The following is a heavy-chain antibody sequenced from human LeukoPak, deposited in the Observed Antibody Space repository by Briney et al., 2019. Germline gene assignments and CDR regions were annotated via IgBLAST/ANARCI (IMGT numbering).Heavy chain of an antibody. Sequence: GASVKVSCKASGFTFTSSAMQWVRQALGQRLEWIGWIVVGSGNTNYAQKFQERVTITRDMSTSTAYMELSSLRSEGTAVYYCAAGIQLWYHQAGDAFDIWGQGTMVTVSS. CDR2: IVVGSGNT. D-gene: IGHD5-18*01. CDR3: AAGIQLWYHQAGDAFDI. CDR1: GFTFTSSA. V-gene: IGHV1-58*02. J-gene: IGHJ3*02.